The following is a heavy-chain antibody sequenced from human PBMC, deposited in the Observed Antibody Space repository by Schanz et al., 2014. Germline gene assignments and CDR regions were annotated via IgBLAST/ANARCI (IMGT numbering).Heavy chain of an antibody. V-gene: IGHV3-21*01. D-gene: IGHD3-16*01. CDR1: GFTFSSYS. CDR3: ARDRGALINHNDALDL. J-gene: IGHJ3*01. CDR2: ISSSSSYI. Sequence: EVQLVESGGGLVKPGGSLRLSCAASGFTFSSYSMNWVRQAPGKGLEWVSSISSSSSYIYYADSVKGRFTISRDNAKNSLYLQMNSLRAEDTAVYYCARDRGALINHNDALDLWGQGTMVSVSS.